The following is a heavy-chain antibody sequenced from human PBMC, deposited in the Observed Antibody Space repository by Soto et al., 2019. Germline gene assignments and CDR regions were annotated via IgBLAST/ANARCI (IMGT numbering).Heavy chain of an antibody. Sequence: ASVKVSCKASGFTLTTYGISWVRQAPGQGLEWMGWISAYNGNTKYAQNLQGRLTMTTDTSTRTAYMELRSLRSDDTAVYYCAREVTGGDRPDYWGQGTLVTVSS. CDR1: GFTLTTYG. V-gene: IGHV1-18*04. CDR2: ISAYNGNT. J-gene: IGHJ4*02. CDR3: AREVTGGDRPDY. D-gene: IGHD2-21*01.